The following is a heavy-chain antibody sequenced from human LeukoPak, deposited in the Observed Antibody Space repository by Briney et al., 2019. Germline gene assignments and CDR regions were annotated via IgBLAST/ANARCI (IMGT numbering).Heavy chain of an antibody. Sequence: GASVKVSCKASGGTFSSYAISWVRQAPGQGLEWMGRIIPILGIANYAQKFQGRVTITADKSTSTAYMELSSLRPEDTAVYYCAREGIAAAGLFDYWGQGTLVTVSS. CDR2: IIPILGIA. CDR3: AREGIAAAGLFDY. J-gene: IGHJ4*02. D-gene: IGHD6-13*01. CDR1: GGTFSSYA. V-gene: IGHV1-69*04.